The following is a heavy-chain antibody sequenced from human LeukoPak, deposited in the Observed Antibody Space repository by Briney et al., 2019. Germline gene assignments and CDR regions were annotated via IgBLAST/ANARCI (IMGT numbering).Heavy chain of an antibody. V-gene: IGHV3-33*01. J-gene: IGHJ4*02. CDR3: ARLVGEQQLVGGGDY. D-gene: IGHD6-13*01. CDR1: GFTFSSYG. Sequence: QPGRSLRLSCAASGFTFSSYGMHWVRQAPGKGLEWVAVIWYDGSNKYYADSVKGRFTISRDNSKNTLYLQMNSLRAEDTAVYYCARLVGEQQLVGGGDYWGQGTLVTVSS. CDR2: IWYDGSNK.